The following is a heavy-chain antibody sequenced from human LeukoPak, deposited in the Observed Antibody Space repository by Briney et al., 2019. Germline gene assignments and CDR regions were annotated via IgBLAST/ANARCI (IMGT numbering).Heavy chain of an antibody. CDR2: IYYSGST. V-gene: IGHV4-39*01. D-gene: IGHD3/OR15-3a*01. J-gene: IGHJ4*02. CDR1: GGSISSRSYY. CDR3: ARHPGLELYDY. Sequence: PSETLSLTCTVSGGSISSRSYYWGWIRQPPGKGLEWIGSIYYSGSTYYNPSLKSRVTLSVDTSKNQFSLKLSSVTAADTAVYYCARHPGLELYDYWGQGTLVTVSS.